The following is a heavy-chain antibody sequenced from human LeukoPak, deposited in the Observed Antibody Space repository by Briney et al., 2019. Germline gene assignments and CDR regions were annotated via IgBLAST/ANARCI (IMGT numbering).Heavy chain of an antibody. CDR3: AKDKDTMVRGAPIDY. CDR2: IHYDSTTE. V-gene: IGHV3-30*02. Sequence: GGSLRLSCAASGFDFSSYGMHWVRQAPGKGLEWVAYIHYDSTTEDYADSVQGRFTISRDNAKNSLYLQMNSLRAEDTAVYYCAKDKDTMVRGAPIDYWGQGTLVTVSS. J-gene: IGHJ4*02. D-gene: IGHD3-10*01. CDR1: GFDFSSYG.